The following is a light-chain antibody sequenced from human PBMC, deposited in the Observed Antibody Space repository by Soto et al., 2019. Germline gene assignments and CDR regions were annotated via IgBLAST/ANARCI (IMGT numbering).Light chain of an antibody. CDR1: QSVTSYQ. J-gene: IGKJ4*01. CDR2: GAS. CDR3: HQYGSSPLT. Sequence: ETVLTQSPGTLSLSPGERATLSCRASQSVTSYQLAWYRHKPGQVPRLLIYGASSRATGIPDRFSGSGSGTDFTLTISRLEPEDFAVYYCHQYGSSPLTFGGGTKVEIK. V-gene: IGKV3-20*01.